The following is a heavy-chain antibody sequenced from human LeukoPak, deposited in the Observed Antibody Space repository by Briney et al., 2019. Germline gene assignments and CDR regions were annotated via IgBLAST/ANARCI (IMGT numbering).Heavy chain of an antibody. D-gene: IGHD2-15*01. Sequence: GGSLRLSCAASGFTFSTYSMNWVRQAPGKGLDWVSSISSSSTYIYYADSVKGRFTISRDNAKNSLYLQMNSLTAEDTAVYYCARGYCSGGSCYSGYYFDYWGQGTLVTVSS. CDR1: GFTFSTYS. V-gene: IGHV3-21*01. CDR2: ISSSSTYI. J-gene: IGHJ4*02. CDR3: ARGYCSGGSCYSGYYFDY.